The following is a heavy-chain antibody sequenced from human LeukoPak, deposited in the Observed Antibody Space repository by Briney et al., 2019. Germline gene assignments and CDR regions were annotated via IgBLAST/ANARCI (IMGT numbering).Heavy chain of an antibody. CDR1: GFTFSNYN. CDR2: ISSSGSTI. V-gene: IGHV3-48*04. J-gene: IGHJ4*02. D-gene: IGHD3-22*01. CDR3: ARDRAYYDSSGYPYYFDY. Sequence: PGGSLRLSCAASGFTFSNYNMNWVRQAPGKGLEWVAYISSSGSTIYYADSVKGRFTISRDNAKNSLYLQMNSLRAEDTAVYYCARDRAYYDSSGYPYYFDYWGQGTLVTVSS.